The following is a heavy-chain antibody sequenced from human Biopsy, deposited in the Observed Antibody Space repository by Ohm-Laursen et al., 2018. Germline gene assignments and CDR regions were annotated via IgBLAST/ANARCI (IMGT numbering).Heavy chain of an antibody. CDR2: VYNGGIT. CDR1: GGSIVSYY. D-gene: IGHD3-3*01. CDR3: ARTPRDSFWSGSYKRGLWFDP. J-gene: IGHJ5*02. V-gene: IGHV4-59*07. Sequence: SDTLSLTCSVSGGSIVSYYWTWIRQPPGKGLEWIGHVYNGGITNYNPSLKSRVTISKDTSKNQFSLQMNSVTAADTAVYYCARTPRDSFWSGSYKRGLWFDPWGQGTLVIVSS.